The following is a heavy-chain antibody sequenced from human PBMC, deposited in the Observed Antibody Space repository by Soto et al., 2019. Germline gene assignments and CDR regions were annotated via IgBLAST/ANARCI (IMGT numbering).Heavy chain of an antibody. CDR2: IYYSGST. D-gene: IGHD3-22*01. J-gene: IGHJ5*02. CDR3: ARRITMIVVAYNWFDP. Sequence: TSETLSLTCTFSGCSISSSSYYWGWIRQPPGKGLEWIGSIYYSGSTYYNPSLKSRVTISVDTSKNQFSLKLSSVTAADTAVYYCARRITMIVVAYNWFDPWGQGTLVTVSS. V-gene: IGHV4-39*01. CDR1: GCSISSSSYY.